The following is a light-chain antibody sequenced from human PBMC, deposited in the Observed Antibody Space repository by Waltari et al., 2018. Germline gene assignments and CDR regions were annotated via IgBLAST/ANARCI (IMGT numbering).Light chain of an antibody. J-gene: IGKJ2*01. CDR1: QSVLYSSNNKNY. Sequence: DIVMTQSPDSLAVSLGERATINCTPSQSVLYSSNNKNYLAWYQQKPGQPPKLLIYGTSTRESGVPDRFSGSGSGTDFTLTISSLQAEDVAVYYCQQYYSTPYTFGQGTRLEIK. CDR2: GTS. CDR3: QQYYSTPYT. V-gene: IGKV4-1*01.